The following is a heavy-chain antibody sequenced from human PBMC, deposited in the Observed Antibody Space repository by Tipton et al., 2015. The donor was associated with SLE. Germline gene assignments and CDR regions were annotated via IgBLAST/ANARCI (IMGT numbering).Heavy chain of an antibody. D-gene: IGHD5-12*01. V-gene: IGHV4-4*09. J-gene: IGHJ6*02. Sequence: TLSLTCTVSGGSISSYYWSWIRQPPGKGLEWIGYIYTSGSTNYNPSLKSRVTISVDTSKNQFSLKLSSVTAADTAVYYCARVVTTIWGYYYGMDVWGQGTTVTVSS. CDR2: IYTSGST. CDR1: GGSISSYY. CDR3: ARVVTTIWGYYYGMDV.